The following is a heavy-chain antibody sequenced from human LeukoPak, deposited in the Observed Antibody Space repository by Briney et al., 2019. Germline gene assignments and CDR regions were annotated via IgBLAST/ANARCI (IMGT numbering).Heavy chain of an antibody. CDR1: GFSFRDYY. CDR3: ATHYYDSRYPTSGYYMDV. Sequence: GGSLRLSCEGSGFSFRDYYMSWIRQTPGKGLEWVSYISNSGTDTNYADSVKGRFTISRDNAKNSLYLQKNSLRAEDTALYYCATHYYDSRYPTSGYYMDVWGKGTTVTVSS. CDR2: ISNSGTDT. V-gene: IGHV3-11*03. J-gene: IGHJ6*03. D-gene: IGHD3-22*01.